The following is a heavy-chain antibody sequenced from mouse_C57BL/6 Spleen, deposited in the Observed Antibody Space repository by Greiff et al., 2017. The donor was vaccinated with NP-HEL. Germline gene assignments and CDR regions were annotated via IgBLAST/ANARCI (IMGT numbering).Heavy chain of an antibody. D-gene: IGHD1-3*01. CDR1: GFTFSDYY. CDR2: INYDGSST. J-gene: IGHJ2*01. Sequence: DVQLQESEGGLVQPGSSMKLSCTASGFTFSDYYMAWVRQVPEKGLEWVANINYDGSSTYYLDSLKSRFIISRDNAKNILYLQMSSLKSEDTATYYCARAQLYFDYWGQGTTLTVSS. CDR3: ARAQLYFDY. V-gene: IGHV5-16*01.